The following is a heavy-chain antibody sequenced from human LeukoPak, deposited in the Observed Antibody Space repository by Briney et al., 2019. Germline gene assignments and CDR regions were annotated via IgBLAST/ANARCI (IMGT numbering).Heavy chain of an antibody. Sequence: SVKVSCKASGGTFSSYAISWVRQAPGQGLEWLGRIIPILGIANYAQKFQGRVTITADKSTSTAYMELSSLRSEDTAVYYCARSILTGYEDIFQHWGQGTLVTVSS. J-gene: IGHJ1*01. V-gene: IGHV1-69*04. CDR1: GGTFSSYA. CDR2: IIPILGIA. CDR3: ARSILTGYEDIFQH. D-gene: IGHD3-9*01.